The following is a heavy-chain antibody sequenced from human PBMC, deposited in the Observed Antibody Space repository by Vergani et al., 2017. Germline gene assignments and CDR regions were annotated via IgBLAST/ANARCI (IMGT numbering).Heavy chain of an antibody. J-gene: IGHJ4*02. D-gene: IGHD3-16*01. Sequence: QVQLVESGGGVVQRGGSLRLSCATSGFTFSNYDMQWIRQGPGKGLEFVAFIQFDGSNQYYADSVKGRFTLSRDISKNTLYLQMNRLRTDDTATYYCAKHFRGWGIDYWGQGTQVIVSS. CDR3: AKHFRGWGIDY. CDR1: GFTFSNYD. CDR2: IQFDGSNQ. V-gene: IGHV3-30*02.